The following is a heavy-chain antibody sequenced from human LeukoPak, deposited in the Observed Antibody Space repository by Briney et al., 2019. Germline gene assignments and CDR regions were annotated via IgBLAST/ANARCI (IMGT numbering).Heavy chain of an antibody. J-gene: IGHJ3*02. V-gene: IGHV3-21*01. CDR3: ARMRRVGKEDAFDI. Sequence: PGGCLRLSCAASGFTFSSYSMNWVRQAPGKGLEWVSSISSSSSYIYYADSVKGRCTISRDNAKNSLYLQMNSLRAEDTAVYYCARMRRVGKEDAFDIWGQGTMVTVSS. D-gene: IGHD1-14*01. CDR2: ISSSSSYI. CDR1: GFTFSSYS.